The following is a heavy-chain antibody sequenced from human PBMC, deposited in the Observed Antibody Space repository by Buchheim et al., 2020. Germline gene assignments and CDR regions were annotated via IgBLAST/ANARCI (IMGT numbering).Heavy chain of an antibody. CDR3: AKESKYCSSTSCDRYYYYYGMDV. V-gene: IGHV3-23*04. Sequence: EVQLVESGGGLVQPGGSLRLSCAASGFTFSSYSMSWVRQAPGKGLEWVSAISGSGGSTYYADSVKGRFTISRDNSKNTLYLQMNSLRAEDTAVYYCAKESKYCSSTSCDRYYYYYGMDVWGQGTT. CDR1: GFTFSSYS. CDR2: ISGSGGST. J-gene: IGHJ6*02. D-gene: IGHD2-2*01.